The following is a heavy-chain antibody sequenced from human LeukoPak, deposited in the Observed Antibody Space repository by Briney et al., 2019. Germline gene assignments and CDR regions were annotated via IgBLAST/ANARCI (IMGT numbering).Heavy chain of an antibody. D-gene: IGHD3-10*01. CDR3: AKVSGGGLYYDGMDV. CDR2: ISGSGGTT. J-gene: IGHJ6*02. V-gene: IGHV3-23*01. Sequence: ETGGSLRLSCAASGFTFNNYAMNWVRQAPGKGLEWVSVISGSGGTTYYAGSVKGRFTISRDSSKNTLYLQMNSLRAEDTAVYYCAKVSGGGLYYDGMDVWGQGTTVTVSS. CDR1: GFTFNNYA.